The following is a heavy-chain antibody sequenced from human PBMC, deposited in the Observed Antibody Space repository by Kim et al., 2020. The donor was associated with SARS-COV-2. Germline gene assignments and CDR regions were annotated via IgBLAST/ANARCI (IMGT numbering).Heavy chain of an antibody. V-gene: IGHV4-34*01. Sequence: SETLSLTCAVYGGSFSGYYWSWIRQPPGKGLEWIGEINHSGSTNYNPSLKSRVTISVDTSKNQFSLKLSSVTAADTAVYYCARTARNDMVRDPPPGYYYGMDVWGQGTTVTVSS. D-gene: IGHD3-10*01. J-gene: IGHJ6*02. CDR3: ARTARNDMVRDPPPGYYYGMDV. CDR2: INHSGST. CDR1: GGSFSGYY.